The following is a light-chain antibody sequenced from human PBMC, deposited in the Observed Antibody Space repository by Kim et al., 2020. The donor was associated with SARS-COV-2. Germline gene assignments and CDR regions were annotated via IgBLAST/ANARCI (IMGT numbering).Light chain of an antibody. Sequence: IVLTQSPSTLSVSPGERVTHSCRASESVTTASVAWHQHKSGQPPRLLIYCAFYRASGIADKFSGSGSGTEFTITISRLEPEDLEVYYCQQYARPPFGFGVGTNLEI. CDR2: CAF. J-gene: IGKJ4*01. V-gene: IGKV3-20*01. CDR1: ESVTTAS. CDR3: QQYARPPFG.